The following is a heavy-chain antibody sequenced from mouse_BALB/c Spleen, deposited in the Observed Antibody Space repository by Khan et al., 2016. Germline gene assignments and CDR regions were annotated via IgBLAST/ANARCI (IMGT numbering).Heavy chain of an antibody. V-gene: IGHV3-2*02. Sequence: EVQLQESGPGLVKPSQSLSLTCTVTGYSITSDYAWNWIRQFPGNKLEWMGYISYSGSTSYNTSLKSRISLTRDTAKNQFFLQLNSVTTEDTATYYCARSMITTWFAYLGQVPLVTLST. CDR3: ARSMITTWFAY. CDR2: ISYSGST. J-gene: IGHJ3*01. D-gene: IGHD2-4*01. CDR1: GYSITSDYA.